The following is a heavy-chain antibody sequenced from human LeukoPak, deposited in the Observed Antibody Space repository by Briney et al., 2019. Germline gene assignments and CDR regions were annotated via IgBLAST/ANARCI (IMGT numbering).Heavy chain of an antibody. CDR3: ARDRGYSSFDY. J-gene: IGHJ4*02. CDR2: INQDVSET. Sequence: GGSLRLSCAASGFTFSSYWMSWVRQAPGKGLEWVANINQDVSETNYVDSVKGRFTISRDNAKNSLYLQMTSLRVEDTAVYYCARDRGYSSFDYWGQGTLVTVSS. D-gene: IGHD4-23*01. V-gene: IGHV3-7*01. CDR1: GFTFSSYW.